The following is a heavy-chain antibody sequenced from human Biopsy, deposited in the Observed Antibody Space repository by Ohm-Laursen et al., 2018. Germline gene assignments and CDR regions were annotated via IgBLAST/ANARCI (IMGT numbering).Heavy chain of an antibody. D-gene: IGHD1-26*01. Sequence: TLSLTWVVSGGSISSYYWSWIRQPPGKGLEWIGYIYYTGSTNYNPSLKSRVTISVDTSMNHLSLRLTSVTAADTAVYYCARHAPSYSGSYWRYFDLWGRGTLVTVSS. CDR1: GGSISSYY. J-gene: IGHJ2*01. CDR3: ARHAPSYSGSYWRYFDL. CDR2: IYYTGST. V-gene: IGHV4-59*08.